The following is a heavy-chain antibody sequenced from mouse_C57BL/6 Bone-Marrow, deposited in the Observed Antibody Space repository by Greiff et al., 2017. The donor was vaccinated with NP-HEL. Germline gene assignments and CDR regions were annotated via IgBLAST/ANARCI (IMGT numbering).Heavy chain of an antibody. Sequence: EVQLVESGPGLVKPSQSLSLTCSVTGYSITSGYYWNWIRQFPGNKLEWMGYISYGGSNNYNPSLKNRISITRDTSKNQFFLKLNSVTTEDTATYYCARGGKFAYWGQGTLVTVSA. CDR2: ISYGGSN. V-gene: IGHV3-6*01. CDR1: GYSITSGYY. CDR3: ARGGKFAY. J-gene: IGHJ3*01.